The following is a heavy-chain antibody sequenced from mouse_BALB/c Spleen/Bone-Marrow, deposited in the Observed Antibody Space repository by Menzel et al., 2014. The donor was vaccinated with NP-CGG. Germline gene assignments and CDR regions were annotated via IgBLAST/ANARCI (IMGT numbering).Heavy chain of an antibody. Sequence: VQLVESGPGLVQPSQSLSITCTVSGFSLTTYGIHWIRQSPGKGLEWLGVILSGGSSDYNAAFISRVSINKDNSKSXVFFKMNSLQANDTAIYYCARNYDYDAYYFDYWGQGTFITVSS. CDR1: GFSLTTYG. D-gene: IGHD2-4*01. CDR3: ARNYDYDAYYFDY. J-gene: IGHJ2*02. V-gene: IGHV2-2*02. CDR2: ILSGGSS.